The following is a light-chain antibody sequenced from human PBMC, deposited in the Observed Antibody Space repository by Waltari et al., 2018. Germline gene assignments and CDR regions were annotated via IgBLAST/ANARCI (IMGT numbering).Light chain of an antibody. CDR3: NSYTSSSTFV. V-gene: IGLV2-14*03. CDR1: SGDVGTYNY. CDR2: DVS. Sequence: QSALTQPASVSGSPGQSITISCTGTSGDVGTYNYVSWYQQHPGKAPKLMIYDVSNRPPGISNRFSGSKSGNTASLTISGLQAEDEADYYCNSYTSSSTFVFGTGTKVTVL. J-gene: IGLJ1*01.